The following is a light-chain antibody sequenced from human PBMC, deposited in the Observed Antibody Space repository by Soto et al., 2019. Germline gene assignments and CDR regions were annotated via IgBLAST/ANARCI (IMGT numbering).Light chain of an antibody. J-gene: IGKJ1*01. CDR3: QQYNSFWT. CDR1: QSISSW. Sequence: DIKMTQSPSTLSASVGDTVTITCRASQSISSWLAWYQQKPGKAPKLLIYKASSLESGVPSRFSGSGSGTEFTLTISSLQPDDFATYYCQQYNSFWTFGQGTKVDIK. CDR2: KAS. V-gene: IGKV1-5*03.